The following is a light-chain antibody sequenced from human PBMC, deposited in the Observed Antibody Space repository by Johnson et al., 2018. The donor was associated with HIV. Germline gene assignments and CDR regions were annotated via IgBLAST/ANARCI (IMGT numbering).Light chain of an antibody. V-gene: IGLV1-51*01. CDR3: ATWDSSLSAGV. J-gene: IGLJ1*01. Sequence: QSMLTQPPSVSAAPGQKVTISCSGSSSNIGNNYVSWYQQLPGTAPKLLIYDNNKRPSGIPDRFSGSKSGTSATLGITGLQTGDEADYYCATWDSSLSAGVFGTGTKVTVL. CDR1: SSNIGNNY. CDR2: DNN.